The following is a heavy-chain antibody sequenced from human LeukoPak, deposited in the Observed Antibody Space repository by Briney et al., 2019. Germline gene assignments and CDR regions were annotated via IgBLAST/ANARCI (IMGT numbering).Heavy chain of an antibody. CDR1: GGSFSGYY. Sequence: LSLTCAVYGGSFSGYYWSWIRQPPGKGLEWVSYISSSSTIYYADSVKGRFTISRDNAKTSLYLQMNSLRDEDTAVYYCARGIQLTSYYYYGVDVWGQGTTVTVSS. D-gene: IGHD1-1*01. CDR2: ISSSSTI. V-gene: IGHV3-11*04. J-gene: IGHJ6*02. CDR3: ARGIQLTSYYYYGVDV.